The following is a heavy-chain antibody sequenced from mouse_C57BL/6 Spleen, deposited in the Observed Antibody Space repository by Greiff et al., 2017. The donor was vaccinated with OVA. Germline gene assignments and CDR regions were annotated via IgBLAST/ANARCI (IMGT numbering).Heavy chain of an antibody. CDR3: ARGLTTGYYFDD. V-gene: IGHV1-55*01. D-gene: IGHD2-12*01. CDR2: IYPGSGST. J-gene: IGHJ2*01. CDR1: GYTFTSYW. Sequence: QVQLQQPGAELVKPGASVKMSCKASGYTFTSYWITWVKQRPGQGLEWIGDIYPGSGSTNYNEKFKSKATLTVDTSSSTAYLQLSSLTSEDAAVYYCARGLTTGYYFDDWGKGTTLTVSS.